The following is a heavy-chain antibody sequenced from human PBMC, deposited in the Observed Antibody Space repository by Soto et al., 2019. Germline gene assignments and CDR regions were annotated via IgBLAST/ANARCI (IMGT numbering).Heavy chain of an antibody. CDR1: GFTFNIYA. Sequence: EVQLLESGGGLVQPGGSLRLSCAASGFTFNIYAMSWVRQFPGKGLQWVSAISGSGGSTYYPASVQGRFSISRDNSNNTLFLQMSGLRADDTAVYYCAKHYCGSGTTCFDAFDFWGQGTMVTVSS. CDR3: AKHYCGSGTTCFDAFDF. J-gene: IGHJ3*01. D-gene: IGHD2-21*01. V-gene: IGHV3-23*01. CDR2: ISGSGGST.